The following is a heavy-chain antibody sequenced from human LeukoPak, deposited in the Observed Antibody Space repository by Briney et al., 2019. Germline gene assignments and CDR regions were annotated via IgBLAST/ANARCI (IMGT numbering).Heavy chain of an antibody. D-gene: IGHD4-17*01. V-gene: IGHV3-30-3*01. Sequence: GGSLRLSCVASGFTFSSYAMHWVRQAPGKGLEWVAVISYDGSNKYYADSVKGRFTISRDNSKNTLYLQMNSLRAEDTAVYYCARDVYGDYLLISYFDYWGQGTLVTVSS. CDR3: ARDVYGDYLLISYFDY. CDR1: GFTFSSYA. CDR2: ISYDGSNK. J-gene: IGHJ4*02.